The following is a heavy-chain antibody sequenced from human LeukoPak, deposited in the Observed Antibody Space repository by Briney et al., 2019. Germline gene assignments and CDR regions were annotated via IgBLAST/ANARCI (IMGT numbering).Heavy chain of an antibody. V-gene: IGHV3-23*01. J-gene: IGHJ4*02. CDR2: ISGSGGST. D-gene: IGHD3-10*01. Sequence: GGSLRLSCVASGFTFSSYAMSWVRQAPGKGLEWVLTISGSGGSTYYADSVKGRFTISRDNSKNTLFLQMNSLRAEDTAVYYCAKVQDYGSGRLDYWGQGTLSPSPQ. CDR1: GFTFSSYA. CDR3: AKVQDYGSGRLDY.